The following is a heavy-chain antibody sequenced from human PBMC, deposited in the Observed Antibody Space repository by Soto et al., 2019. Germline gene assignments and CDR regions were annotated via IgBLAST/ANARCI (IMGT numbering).Heavy chain of an antibody. Sequence: XXSLRLSYAASGFTFRSCGMXWVRQAPGKGLEWVAVIWYDGSNKYYADSVKGRFTISRDNSKNTLYLQMNSLRAEDTAVYYCARDLDSSGLDYWGQGTLVTVSS. CDR3: ARDLDSSGLDY. CDR1: GFTFRSCG. D-gene: IGHD6-19*01. J-gene: IGHJ4*02. V-gene: IGHV3-33*01. CDR2: IWYDGSNK.